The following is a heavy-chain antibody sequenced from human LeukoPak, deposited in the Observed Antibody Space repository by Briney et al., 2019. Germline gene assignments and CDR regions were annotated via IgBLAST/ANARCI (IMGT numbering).Heavy chain of an antibody. CDR3: ARGAILGYCSSTSCYWWFDP. CDR1: GGSFSGYY. J-gene: IGHJ5*02. V-gene: IGHV4-34*01. D-gene: IGHD2-2*01. CDR2: INHSGST. Sequence: PSETLSLTCAVYGGSFSGYYWSGIRQPPGKGLEWIGEINHSGSTNYNPSLKSRVTISVDTSKNQFSLKLSSVTAADTAVYYCARGAILGYCSSTSCYWWFDPWGQGTLVTVSS.